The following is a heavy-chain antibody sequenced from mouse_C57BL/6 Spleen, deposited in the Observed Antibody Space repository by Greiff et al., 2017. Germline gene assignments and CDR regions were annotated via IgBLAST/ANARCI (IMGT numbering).Heavy chain of an antibody. D-gene: IGHD1-1*01. CDR2: IHPSDSDT. V-gene: IGHV1-74*01. J-gene: IGHJ2*01. Sequence: QVQLQQPGAELVKPGASVKVSCKASGYTFTSYWMHWVKQRPGQGLEWIGRIHPSDSDTNYNQKFKGKATLTVDKSSSTAYMHLSSLTSEDAAVYLCAMRAVVATEEYFDYWGQGTTLTVSS. CDR1: GYTFTSYW. CDR3: AMRAVVATEEYFDY.